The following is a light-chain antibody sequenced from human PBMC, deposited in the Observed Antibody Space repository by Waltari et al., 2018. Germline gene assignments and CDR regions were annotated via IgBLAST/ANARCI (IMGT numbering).Light chain of an antibody. V-gene: IGKV1-5*03. J-gene: IGKJ3*01. Sequence: DIQLTQSPTPLSASIGDKVTITCRASQRIGDWLAWYQQKPGKAPNLLVQRAATLENGVPSRFSGRESGTEFTLTINNLQPDDFATYFCHQYLSSSTFGAGTTVDFK. CDR2: RAA. CDR3: HQYLSSST. CDR1: QRIGDW.